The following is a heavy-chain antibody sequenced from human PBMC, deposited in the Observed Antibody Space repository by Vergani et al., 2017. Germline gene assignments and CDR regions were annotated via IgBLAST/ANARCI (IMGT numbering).Heavy chain of an antibody. CDR1: GFTFSSYA. CDR3: AKMSVRDSSSWYGPFDY. D-gene: IGHD6-13*01. CDR2: ISGSGGST. Sequence: EVQLLESGGGLVQPGGSLRLSCAASGFTFSSYAMSWVRQAPGKGLEWVSAISGSGGSTYYADSVKGRFTISRDNSKNTLYLQMNSLRAEDTAVYYCAKMSVRDSSSWYGPFDYWGQGTLVTVSS. J-gene: IGHJ4*02. V-gene: IGHV3-23*01.